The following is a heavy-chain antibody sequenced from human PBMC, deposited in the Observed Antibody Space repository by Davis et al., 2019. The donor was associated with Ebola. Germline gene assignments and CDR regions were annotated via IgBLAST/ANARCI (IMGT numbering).Heavy chain of an antibody. D-gene: IGHD1-7*01. CDR3: ARDHSWNYGSAFDY. J-gene: IGHJ4*02. V-gene: IGHV3-7*01. CDR1: GFTFSSYW. CDR2: IKQDGSEK. Sequence: PGGSLRLSCAASGFTFSSYWMSWVRQAPGKGLEWVANIKQDGSEKYYVDSVKGRFTISRDNAKNSLYLQMNSLRAEDTAVYYCARDHSWNYGSAFDYWGQGTLVTVSS.